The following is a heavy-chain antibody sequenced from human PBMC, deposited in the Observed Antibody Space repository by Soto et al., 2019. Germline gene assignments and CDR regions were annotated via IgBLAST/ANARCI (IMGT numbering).Heavy chain of an antibody. CDR2: ITSSGNYI. CDR3: AREVSSYPQGAPDY. CDR1: GFTFSSYS. V-gene: IGHV3-21*01. J-gene: IGHJ4*02. Sequence: EVQLVESGGGLVKPGGSLRLSCAASGFTFSSYSMNWVRQAPGKGLEWVSSITSSGNYIYYADSVKGRFTISRDNAKDSLYLQMNSLRGEDTAVYYCAREVSSYPQGAPDYWGQGTLVTVSS. D-gene: IGHD3-16*02.